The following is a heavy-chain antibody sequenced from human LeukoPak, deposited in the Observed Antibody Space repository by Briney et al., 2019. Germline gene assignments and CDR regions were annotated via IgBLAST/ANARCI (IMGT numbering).Heavy chain of an antibody. CDR3: ARGSAAILRYFQH. V-gene: IGHV4-34*01. Sequence: SETLSLTCAVYGGSFSGYYWSWIRQSPGKGLEWIGEINHSGSTNYNPSLKSRVTISVDTSKNQFSLKLSSVTAADTAVYYCARGSAAILRYFQHWGQGTLVTVSS. CDR2: INHSGST. J-gene: IGHJ1*01. CDR1: GGSFSGYY. D-gene: IGHD2-2*02.